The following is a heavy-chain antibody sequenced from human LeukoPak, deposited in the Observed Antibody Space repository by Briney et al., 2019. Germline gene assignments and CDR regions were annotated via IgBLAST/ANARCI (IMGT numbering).Heavy chain of an antibody. V-gene: IGHV3-15*01. CDR3: TTDRGRTELPLFGY. CDR1: GLTFSIYA. CDR2: LKSKTDGGAT. J-gene: IGHJ4*02. Sequence: GGSLRLSCAASGLTFSIYAMSWVRQAPGKGLEWVGRLKSKTDGGATDYAAPVKGRFTISRDDSRNTLYLQMNSLKTEDTAVFYCTTDRGRTELPLFGYWGQGTLVTVSS. D-gene: IGHD1-26*01.